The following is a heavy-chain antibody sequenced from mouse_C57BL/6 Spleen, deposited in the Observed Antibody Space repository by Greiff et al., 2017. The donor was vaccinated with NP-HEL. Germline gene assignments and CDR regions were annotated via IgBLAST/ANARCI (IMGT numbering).Heavy chain of an antibody. J-gene: IGHJ1*03. CDR3: ARGPRYFDV. CDR1: GYTFPSYW. Sequence: QVQLQQPGAELVKPGASVKVSCKASGYTFPSYWITWVKQRPGQGLEWIGDIYPGSGSTNYNEKFKSKATLTVDTSSSTAYMQLSSLTSEDSAVYYCARGPRYFDVWGTGTTVTVSS. CDR2: IYPGSGST. V-gene: IGHV1-55*01.